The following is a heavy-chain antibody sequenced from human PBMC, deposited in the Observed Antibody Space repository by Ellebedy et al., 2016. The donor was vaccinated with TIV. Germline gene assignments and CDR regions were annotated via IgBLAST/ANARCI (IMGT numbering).Heavy chain of an antibody. CDR3: ARGDYYDSRNLDY. Sequence: ASVKVSCKASGGTFSSYAITWVRQAPGQGLGWMGGIIPIFGTANYAQKFQGRVTITADESTSTAYMELSSPRSEDTAVYYCARGDYYDSRNLDYWGQGTLVTVSS. V-gene: IGHV1-69*13. D-gene: IGHD3-22*01. CDR2: IIPIFGTA. CDR1: GGTFSSYA. J-gene: IGHJ4*02.